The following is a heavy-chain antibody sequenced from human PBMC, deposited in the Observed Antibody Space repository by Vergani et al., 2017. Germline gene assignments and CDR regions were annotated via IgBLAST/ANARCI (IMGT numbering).Heavy chain of an antibody. CDR3: ARGEYGILTGYRH. V-gene: IGHV1-46*03. CDR2: INPSGGHT. Sequence: QVQVVQSGAEVKKSGASVKVSCKTSGYTFSNYYMHWVRQAPGQGLEWMGIINPSGGHTNYALKFQGRVTMTRDTSTSTVYMELSSLRSEDTAIYYCARGEYGILTGYRHWGQGTRGTVSA. CDR1: GYTFSNYY. J-gene: IGHJ4*02. D-gene: IGHD3-9*01.